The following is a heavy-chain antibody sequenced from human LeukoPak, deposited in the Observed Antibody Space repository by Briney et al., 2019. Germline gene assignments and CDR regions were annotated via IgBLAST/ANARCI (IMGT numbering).Heavy chain of an antibody. Sequence: SETLSLTCTVSGGSISSGGHSWSWIRQPPGKGLEWIGYIYHSGSGSTYYNPSLKSRVTISIDKSKNQFSLKLSSVTAADTAVYYCARQENNSGWYGTNWFDPWGQGTLVTVSS. CDR3: ARQENNSGWYGTNWFDP. V-gene: IGHV4-30-2*01. D-gene: IGHD6-19*01. CDR1: GGSISSGGHS. CDR2: IYHSGSGST. J-gene: IGHJ5*02.